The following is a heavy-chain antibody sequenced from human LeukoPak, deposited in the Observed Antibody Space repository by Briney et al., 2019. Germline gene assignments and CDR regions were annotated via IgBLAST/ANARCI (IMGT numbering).Heavy chain of an antibody. CDR1: GFTFSSYS. CDR3: VRDLQWAFDC. J-gene: IGHJ4*02. Sequence: GGSPRLSCAASGFTFSSYSMNWVRQTPGKGLEWVSYITSSGSAISYADSVKGRFSISRDNAKNSLFLQMNSLRDGDTAVYYCVRDLQWAFDCWGQGTLVSVSS. D-gene: IGHD4-11*01. CDR2: ITSSGSAI. V-gene: IGHV3-48*02.